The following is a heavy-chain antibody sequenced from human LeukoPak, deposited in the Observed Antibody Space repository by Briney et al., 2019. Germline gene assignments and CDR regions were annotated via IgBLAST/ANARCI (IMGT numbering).Heavy chain of an antibody. Sequence: KPSETLSLTCAVYGGSFSGYYWSWIRQPPGKGLEWIGEINHSGSTNYNPSLKSRVTISVDTPKNQFSLKVTSVTAADTAVYYCARETAMVLDYWGQGTLVTVSS. J-gene: IGHJ4*02. V-gene: IGHV4-34*01. D-gene: IGHD5-18*01. CDR2: INHSGST. CDR3: ARETAMVLDY. CDR1: GGSFSGYY.